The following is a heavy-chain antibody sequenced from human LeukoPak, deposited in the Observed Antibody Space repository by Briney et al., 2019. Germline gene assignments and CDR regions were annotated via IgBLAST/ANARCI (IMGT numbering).Heavy chain of an antibody. Sequence: PGGSLRLSCAASGFTFSSYAMHWVRQAPGKGLEWVAVISYDGSNKYYADSVKGRFTISRDNSKNTLYLQMNSLRAEGTAVYYCAREGNSNINFDYWGQGTLVTVSS. CDR1: GFTFSSYA. CDR3: AREGNSNINFDY. V-gene: IGHV3-30-3*01. D-gene: IGHD6-13*01. CDR2: ISYDGSNK. J-gene: IGHJ4*02.